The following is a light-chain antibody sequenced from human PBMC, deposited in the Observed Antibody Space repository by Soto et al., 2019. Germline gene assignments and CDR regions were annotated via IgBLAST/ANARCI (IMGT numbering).Light chain of an antibody. CDR2: EVS. V-gene: IGLV2-8*01. CDR3: STYVGSKII. J-gene: IGLJ2*01. Sequence: QSALTQPPSASGSPGQSVTISCTGTSSDVGANDYVSWYQQHPGKAPKIMIYEVSKRPSGVPDRFSGSKSGNTASLSVSGLQAEDEADYYCSTYVGSKIIFGGGTHLTVL. CDR1: SSDVGANDY.